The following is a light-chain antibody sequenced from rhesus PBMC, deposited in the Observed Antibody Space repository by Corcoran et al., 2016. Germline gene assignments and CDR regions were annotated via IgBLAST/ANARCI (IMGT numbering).Light chain of an antibody. CDR3: QHSYDNPFS. CDR2: GAS. CDR1: ENVNTY. Sequence: DIQVTQSPSSLSASVGDRVTITCRTSENVNTYLHWYQQKPGKPPRLLIYGASTLQSGVPSRFSGSGAGTAATFTISNLQAEGVATYYCQHSYDNPFSFGPGTQLDIK. V-gene: IGKV1-74*01. J-gene: IGKJ3*01.